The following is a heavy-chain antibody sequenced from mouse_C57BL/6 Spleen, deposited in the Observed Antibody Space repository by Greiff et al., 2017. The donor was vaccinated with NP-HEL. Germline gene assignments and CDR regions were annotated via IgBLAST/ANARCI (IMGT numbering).Heavy chain of an antibody. Sequence: VQLQESGAELARPGASVKLSCKASGYTFTSYGISWVKQRPGQGLEWIGEIYPRSGNTYYNEKFKGKATLTADKSSSTAYMRRRSLTSEDSAVYFCANGKRWFDYWGQGTTLTVSS. J-gene: IGHJ2*01. CDR3: ANGKRWFDY. D-gene: IGHD2-1*01. CDR2: IYPRSGNT. CDR1: GYTFTSYG. V-gene: IGHV1-81*01.